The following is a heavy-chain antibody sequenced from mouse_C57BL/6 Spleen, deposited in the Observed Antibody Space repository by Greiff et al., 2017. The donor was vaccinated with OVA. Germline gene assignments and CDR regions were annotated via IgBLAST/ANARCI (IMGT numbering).Heavy chain of an antibody. CDR1: GYTFTSYT. V-gene: IGHV1-4*01. Sequence: VQLQQSGAELARPGASAKMSCKASGYTFTSYTMHWVKQRPGQGLEWIGYINPSSGYTKYNQKFKDKATLTADKSSSTAYMQLSSLTSEDSAVYYCARYYYGSSYYAMDYWGQGTSVTVSS. D-gene: IGHD1-1*01. J-gene: IGHJ4*01. CDR3: ARYYYGSSYYAMDY. CDR2: INPSSGYT.